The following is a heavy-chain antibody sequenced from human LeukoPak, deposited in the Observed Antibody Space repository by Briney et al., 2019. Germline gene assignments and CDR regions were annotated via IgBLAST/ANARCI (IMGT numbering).Heavy chain of an antibody. Sequence: SETLSLTCTVSGGSISSYYWSWIRQPPGKGLEWIGYIYYSGSTYYNPSLKSRVTISVDRSKNQFSLKLSSVTAADTAVYYCARGYDSSGYYSHRYFDYWGQGTLVTVSS. CDR2: IYYSGST. CDR3: ARGYDSSGYYSHRYFDY. CDR1: GGSISSYY. D-gene: IGHD3-22*01. J-gene: IGHJ4*02. V-gene: IGHV4-59*12.